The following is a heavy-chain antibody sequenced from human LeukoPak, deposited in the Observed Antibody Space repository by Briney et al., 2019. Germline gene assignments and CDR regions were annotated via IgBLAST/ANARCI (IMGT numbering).Heavy chain of an antibody. Sequence: ASVKVSCKASGYTFTGHYMHWVRQAPGQGLEWMGWINPNSGGTNYAQKFQGRVTMTRDTSISTAYMELSRLRSDDTAVYYCARDSAPLWLAFDYWGQGTLVTVSS. CDR1: GYTFTGHY. J-gene: IGHJ4*02. V-gene: IGHV1-2*02. CDR3: ARDSAPLWLAFDY. CDR2: INPNSGGT. D-gene: IGHD5-18*01.